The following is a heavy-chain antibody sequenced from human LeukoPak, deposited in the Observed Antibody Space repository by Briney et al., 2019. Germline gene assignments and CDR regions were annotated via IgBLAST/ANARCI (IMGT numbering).Heavy chain of an antibody. J-gene: IGHJ4*02. D-gene: IGHD6-19*01. CDR1: GYTFTSYA. V-gene: IGHV1-3*01. CDR3: ARDAVAGWAYYFDY. Sequence: ASVKDSCKASGYTFTSYAMHWVRQAPGQRREWMGWINAGNGNTKYSQKFQGRVTITRDTSASTAYMELSSLRSEETAVYYCARDAVAGWAYYFDYWGQGTLVTVSS. CDR2: INAGNGNT.